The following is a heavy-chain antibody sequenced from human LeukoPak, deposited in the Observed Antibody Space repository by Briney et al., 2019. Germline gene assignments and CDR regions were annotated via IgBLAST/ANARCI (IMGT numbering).Heavy chain of an antibody. CDR3: ARGGRGSAAVVAPRSFDI. CDR2: TYTGGNS. J-gene: IGHJ3*02. CDR1: GFTVSSNY. D-gene: IGHD3-22*01. Sequence: PGGSLRLSCAASGFTVSSNYMSWVRQAPGKGLEWVSVTYTGGNSYYADSVKGRFIISRDISKYTLYLQMNSLRAEDSALYYCARGGRGSAAVVAPRSFDIWGQGTMVTVSS. V-gene: IGHV3-53*01.